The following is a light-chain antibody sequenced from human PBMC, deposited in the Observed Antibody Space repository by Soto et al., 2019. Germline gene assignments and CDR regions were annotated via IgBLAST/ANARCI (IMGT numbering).Light chain of an antibody. V-gene: IGKV3-15*01. J-gene: IGKJ2*02. CDR2: GAS. Sequence: EIVMTQSPATLSVSPGESATLSCRASQSISSELAWYQQKPGQPPRLLIYGASTRASGVPARFTGSGSGSDFTLTISGLQSEDFAVYYCQQSHNWPRTFGQGTRLEI. CDR1: QSISSE. CDR3: QQSHNWPRT.